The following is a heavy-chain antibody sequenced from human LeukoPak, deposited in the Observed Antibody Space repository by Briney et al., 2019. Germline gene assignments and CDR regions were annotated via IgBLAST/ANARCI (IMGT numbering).Heavy chain of an antibody. V-gene: IGHV3-7*03. CDR3: ARALRVRGQYYYYYYGMDV. Sequence: PGGSLRLSCAASGFTFSSYGMHWVRQAPGKGLEWVANINQDGSEKYYVDSVKGRFTISRDNAKNSLYLQMNSLRAEDTAVYYCARALRVRGQYYYYYYGMDVWGQGTTVTVSS. CDR1: GFTFSSYG. D-gene: IGHD3-10*01. J-gene: IGHJ6*02. CDR2: INQDGSEK.